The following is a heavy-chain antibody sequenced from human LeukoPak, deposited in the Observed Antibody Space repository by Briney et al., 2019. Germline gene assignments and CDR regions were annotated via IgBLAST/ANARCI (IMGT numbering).Heavy chain of an antibody. V-gene: IGHV1-18*01. Sequence: ASVKVSCKASGYTFTSYGIIWVRQAPGQGLEWMGWISAYNGNTNYAQKLQGRVTMTTDTSTSTAYMELRSLRSDDTAVYYCARDLGRGYDYGMDVWGQGTTVTVSS. CDR3: ARDLGRGYDYGMDV. CDR1: GYTFTSYG. CDR2: ISAYNGNT. J-gene: IGHJ6*02.